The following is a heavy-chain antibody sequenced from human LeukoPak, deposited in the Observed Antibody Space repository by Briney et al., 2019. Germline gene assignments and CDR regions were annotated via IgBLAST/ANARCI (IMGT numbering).Heavy chain of an antibody. D-gene: IGHD2-2*01. CDR3: AHRPSVVPTANWFDP. J-gene: IGHJ5*02. V-gene: IGHV2-5*01. CDR1: GFSLSTSGVG. Sequence: SGPTLVNPTQTLTLTCTFSGFSLSTSGVGVGWIRQPPGKALEWLAVIYWNDDKRYSPSLKSRLTITKDTSKNQVVLTMTSMDPVDTATYYCAHRPSVVPTANWFDPWGQGTLVTVSS. CDR2: IYWNDDK.